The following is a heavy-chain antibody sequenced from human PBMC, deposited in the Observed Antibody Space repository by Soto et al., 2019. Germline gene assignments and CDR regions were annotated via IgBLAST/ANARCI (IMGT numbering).Heavy chain of an antibody. CDR3: ARAVVVEQFDP. CDR2: IYYSGST. D-gene: IGHD2-15*01. Sequence: SETLSLTCTVSGGSISSYYWSWIRQPPGKGLEWIGYIYYSGSTNYNPSLKSRVTISVDTSKNQFSLKLSSVTAADTAVYYCARAVVVEQFDPWGQGTLVTVSS. V-gene: IGHV4-59*01. CDR1: GGSISSYY. J-gene: IGHJ5*02.